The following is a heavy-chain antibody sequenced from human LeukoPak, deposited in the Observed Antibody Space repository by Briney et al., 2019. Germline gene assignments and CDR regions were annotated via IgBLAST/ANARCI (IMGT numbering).Heavy chain of an antibody. J-gene: IGHJ4*02. CDR3: ARSDYDFLTGYPAVIGDY. Sequence: RVASVKVSCKASGYTFTNYGTSWVRQAPGQELEWMGWISAYNGNTKYAQKLQGRVTMTTDTSTSTAYMELRSLRSDDTAVYYCARSDYDFLTGYPAVIGDYWGQGTLVTVSS. V-gene: IGHV1-18*01. CDR1: GYTFTNYG. CDR2: ISAYNGNT. D-gene: IGHD3-9*01.